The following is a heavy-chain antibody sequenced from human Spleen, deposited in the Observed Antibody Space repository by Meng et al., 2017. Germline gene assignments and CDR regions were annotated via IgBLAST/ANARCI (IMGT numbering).Heavy chain of an antibody. CDR1: GYTFTSYA. CDR3: ARIDCSTTSCYSDY. V-gene: IGHV7-4-1*02. CDR2: INTNTGNP. D-gene: IGHD2-2*01. Sequence: QGQLVQSGSELKNPGASVKVSCKASGYTFTSYAMNWVRQAPGQGPELMGWINTNTGNPTYAQGFTGRFVFSLDTSVATAFLEINSLKAEDTAVYYCARIDCSTTSCYSDYWGQGTLVTVSS. J-gene: IGHJ4*02.